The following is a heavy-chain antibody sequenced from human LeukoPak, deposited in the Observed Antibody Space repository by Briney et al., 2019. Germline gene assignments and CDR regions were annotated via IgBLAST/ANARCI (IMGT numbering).Heavy chain of an antibody. CDR1: GGTFSSYA. V-gene: IGHV1-69*05. Sequence: GASVKVSCKASGGTFSSYAIGWVRQAPGQGLEWMGGIIPIFGTANYAQKFQGRVTITTDESTSTAYMELSSLRSEDTAVYYCATPGPSSGWYEGLGYFDYWGQGTLVTVSS. CDR2: IIPIFGTA. CDR3: ATPGPSSGWYEGLGYFDY. J-gene: IGHJ4*02. D-gene: IGHD6-19*01.